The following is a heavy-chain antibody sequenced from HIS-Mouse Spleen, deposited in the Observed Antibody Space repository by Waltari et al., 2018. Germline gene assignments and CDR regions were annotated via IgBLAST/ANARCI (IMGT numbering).Heavy chain of an antibody. CDR1: GFSLSTSGLR. D-gene: IGHD1-7*01. CDR2: IDWEDDK. Sequence: QVTLRESGPALVQPTQTLALTCTFSGFSLSTSGLRVSWIRQPPGKALEWLARIDWEDDKYYSTSLKTRFTISKDTSKNQVVLTMTNMDPVDTATYYCARIQAGKLELPFDYWGQGTLVTVSS. CDR3: ARIQAGKLELPFDY. V-gene: IGHV2-70*15. J-gene: IGHJ4*02.